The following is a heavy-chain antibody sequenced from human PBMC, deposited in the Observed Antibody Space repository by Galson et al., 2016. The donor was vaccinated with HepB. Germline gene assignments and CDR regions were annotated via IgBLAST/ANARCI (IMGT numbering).Heavy chain of an antibody. CDR2: ISGAADAR. CDR3: AKSIRPDWNELDY. Sequence: SLRLSCAASGFAFGNFAMSWVRQAPGRGLEWVSGISGAADARYYADSVKGRFTISRDASKNTLYLQMNSLRVEDTAMYYCAKSIRPDWNELDYWGQGALVTVSS. J-gene: IGHJ4*02. V-gene: IGHV3-23*01. CDR1: GFAFGNFA. D-gene: IGHD1-1*01.